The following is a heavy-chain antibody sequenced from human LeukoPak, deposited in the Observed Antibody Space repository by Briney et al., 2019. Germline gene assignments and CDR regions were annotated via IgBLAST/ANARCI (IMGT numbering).Heavy chain of an antibody. CDR3: ARGGSSGYYPRWFDP. CDR2: IYHSGST. J-gene: IGHJ5*02. D-gene: IGHD3-22*01. V-gene: IGHV4-30-2*01. Sequence: LSLTCAVSGGSISSGGYSWSWIRQPPGKGLEWIGYIYHSGSTYYNPSLKSRVTISVDRSKNQFSLKLSSVTAADTAVYYCARGGSSGYYPRWFDPWGQGTLVTVSS. CDR1: GGSISSGGYS.